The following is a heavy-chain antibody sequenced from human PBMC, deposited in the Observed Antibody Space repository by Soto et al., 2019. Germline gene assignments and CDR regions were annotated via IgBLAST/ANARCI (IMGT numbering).Heavy chain of an antibody. CDR1: GFTFNSYG. Sequence: GGSLRLSCAASGFTFNSYGIHWVRQAPGKGLEWVAVISHDTSYIYYADSVKGRFTISRDKSKNTVFLQMNSLRADDTAVYHCAKDPNGDYVGAFDSWGQGALVTVSS. CDR3: AKDPNGDYVGAFDS. D-gene: IGHD4-17*01. CDR2: ISHDTSYI. V-gene: IGHV3-30*18. J-gene: IGHJ4*02.